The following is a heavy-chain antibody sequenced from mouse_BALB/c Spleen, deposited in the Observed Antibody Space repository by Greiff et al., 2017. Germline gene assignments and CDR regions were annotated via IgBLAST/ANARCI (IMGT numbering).Heavy chain of an antibody. CDR3: ARGEGNSYFDY. CDR2: ISSGGST. D-gene: IGHD2-1*01. Sequence: EVNVVESGGGLVKPGGSLKLSCAASGFTFSSYAMSWVRQTPEKRLEWVASISSGGSTYYPDSVKGRFTISRDNARNILYLQMSSLRSEDTAMYYCARGEGNSYFDYWGQGTTLTVSS. V-gene: IGHV5-6-5*01. J-gene: IGHJ2*01. CDR1: GFTFSSYA.